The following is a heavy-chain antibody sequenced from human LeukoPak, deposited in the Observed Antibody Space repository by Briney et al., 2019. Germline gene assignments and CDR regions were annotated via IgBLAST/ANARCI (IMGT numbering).Heavy chain of an antibody. D-gene: IGHD7-27*01. CDR1: GFTFSSHW. CDR2: IKYDGSSK. V-gene: IGHV3-7*01. CDR3: VRDFTWTTGDEI. J-gene: IGHJ4*02. Sequence: GGSLGLSCAASGFTFSSHWMSWVRQGPGKGLEWVANIKYDGSSKYYMDSVKGRFTVSRDNAKNSLYLQLSSLRAEDTAVYYCVRDFTWTTGDEIWGQGTLVTVSS.